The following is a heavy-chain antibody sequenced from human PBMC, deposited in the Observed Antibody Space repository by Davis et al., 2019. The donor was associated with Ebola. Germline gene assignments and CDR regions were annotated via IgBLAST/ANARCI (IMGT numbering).Heavy chain of an antibody. CDR3: ARDPMELTTVTTKYNWFDP. V-gene: IGHV1-69*04. J-gene: IGHJ5*02. CDR2: IIPILGIA. Sequence: SVKVSCKASGYTFTGYYMHWVRQAPGQGLEWMGRIIPILGIANYAQKFQGRVTINADKSTSTAYMELSSLRSEDTAVYYCARDPMELTTVTTKYNWFDPWGQGTLVTVSS. D-gene: IGHD4-17*01. CDR1: GYTFTGYY.